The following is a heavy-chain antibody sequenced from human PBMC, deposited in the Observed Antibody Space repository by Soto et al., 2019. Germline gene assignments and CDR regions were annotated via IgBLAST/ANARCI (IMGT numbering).Heavy chain of an antibody. D-gene: IGHD6-6*01. CDR1: GGSFSDYF. J-gene: IGHJ6*02. Sequence: PPETLSLTCAVYGGSFSDYFWTWIRQPPGKGLEWIGEINHSGSTNFNPSPKSRVAISADTSRNQFSLRVTSVTAAYTAVYYCAGREFASSSFHYYYYAVDVWGQGTTVTVSS. CDR2: INHSGST. CDR3: AGREFASSSFHYYYYAVDV. V-gene: IGHV4-34*01.